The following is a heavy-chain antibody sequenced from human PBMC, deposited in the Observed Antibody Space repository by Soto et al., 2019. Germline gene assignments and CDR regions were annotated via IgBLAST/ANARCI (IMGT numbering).Heavy chain of an antibody. V-gene: IGHV1-8*01. CDR1: GYTFTEYD. Sequence: GASVKASCTTSGYTFTEYDLNWVRQAPGQGLEYMGWVSPENRNAGYAPQFRGRVSMTTDTSISTAYLELTNLTYEDTAVYYREVTTGFWGQGTMVTVSS. J-gene: IGHJ4*02. CDR2: VSPENRNA. D-gene: IGHD1-1*01. CDR3: EVTTGF.